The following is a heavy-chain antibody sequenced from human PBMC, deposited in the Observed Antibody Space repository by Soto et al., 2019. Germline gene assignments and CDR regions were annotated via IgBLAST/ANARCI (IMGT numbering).Heavy chain of an antibody. CDR1: GYSSTTYG. CDR3: ARDLIAVRPGWFDP. D-gene: IGHD6-19*01. Sequence: QVQLVQSGAEVKKSGASVKVSCKASGYSSTTYGISWVRQAPGQGPEWMGWISAYNGNTNYAQKFQGRVTMTTDTSTSTAYMELRSLRSDDTAVYYCARDLIAVRPGWFDPWGQGTLVTVSS. V-gene: IGHV1-18*01. CDR2: ISAYNGNT. J-gene: IGHJ5*02.